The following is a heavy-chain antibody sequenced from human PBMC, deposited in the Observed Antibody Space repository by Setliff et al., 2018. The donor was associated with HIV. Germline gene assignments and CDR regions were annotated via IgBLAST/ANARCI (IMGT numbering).Heavy chain of an antibody. CDR2: IYYSGST. CDR1: GGSISSYY. V-gene: IGHV4-59*12. CDR3: ARGFRSGRIFGIDY. D-gene: IGHD3-3*01. J-gene: IGHJ4*02. Sequence: PSETLSLTCSISGGSISSYYWSWIRQPPGKGLEWIGYIYYSGSTNYNPSLKSRVTISVDTSKNQLSLKLSSVSAADTAVYYCARGFRSGRIFGIDYWGQGTLVTVSS.